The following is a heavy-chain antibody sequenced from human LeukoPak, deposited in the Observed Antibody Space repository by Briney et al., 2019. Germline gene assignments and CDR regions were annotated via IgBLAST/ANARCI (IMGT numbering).Heavy chain of an antibody. CDR3: ARQDRAYYDSSGYYYPLDY. CDR1: GGSISSYY. CDR2: IYTSGST. Sequence: SETLSLTRTVSGGSISSYYWSWIRQPAGKGLEWIGRIYTSGSTNYNPSLKSRVTMSVDTSKNQFSLKLSSVTAADTAVYYCARQDRAYYDSSGYYYPLDYWGQGTLVTVSS. V-gene: IGHV4-4*07. D-gene: IGHD3-22*01. J-gene: IGHJ4*02.